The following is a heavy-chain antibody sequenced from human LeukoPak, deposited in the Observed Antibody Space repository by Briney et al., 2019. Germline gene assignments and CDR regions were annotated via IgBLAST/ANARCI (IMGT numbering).Heavy chain of an antibody. Sequence: GGSLRLSCAASGFTVSSNYMSWVRQAPGKGLEWVSVIYSGGSTYYADSVKGRFTISRDNSKNTLYLQMNSLRAEDTAVYYCARAHYDILTRYPTAFDYWGQGTLVTVSS. CDR1: GFTVSSNY. CDR3: ARAHYDILTRYPTAFDY. CDR2: IYSGGST. D-gene: IGHD3-9*01. J-gene: IGHJ4*02. V-gene: IGHV3-53*01.